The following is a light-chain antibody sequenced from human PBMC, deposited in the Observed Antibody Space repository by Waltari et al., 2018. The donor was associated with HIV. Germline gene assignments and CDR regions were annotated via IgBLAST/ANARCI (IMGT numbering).Light chain of an antibody. J-gene: IGLJ2*01. CDR3: QVWDRSSDQVI. Sequence: YELTQPPSVSVAPGQTAMITCGGNNIESKSVQWYQQKPGQAPVVVIYVDLDRPSGIPERFSGSVSGNTATLTISRVDAGDEADYYCQVWDRSSDQVIFGGGTKLTVL. CDR1: NIESKS. CDR2: VDL. V-gene: IGLV3-21*02.